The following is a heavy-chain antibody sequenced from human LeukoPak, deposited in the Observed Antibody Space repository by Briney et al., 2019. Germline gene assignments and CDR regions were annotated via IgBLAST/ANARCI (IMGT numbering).Heavy chain of an antibody. Sequence: SETLSLTCTVSGYSISSGYYWGWIRQPPGKGLEWIGSIYHSGSTYYNPSLKSRVTISVNTSKNQFSLKLSSVTAADTAVYYCARVIVGATSPYFDYWGQGTLVTVSS. CDR1: GYSISSGYY. J-gene: IGHJ4*02. V-gene: IGHV4-38-2*02. CDR2: IYHSGST. CDR3: ARVIVGATSPYFDY. D-gene: IGHD1-26*01.